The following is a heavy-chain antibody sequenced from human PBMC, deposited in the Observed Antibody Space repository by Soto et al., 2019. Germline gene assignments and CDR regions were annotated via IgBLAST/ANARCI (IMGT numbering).Heavy chain of an antibody. J-gene: IGHJ5*01. Sequence: ASVKVSCKASGYTPADFGISWVRQAPGQGLEWMGWVSGNNGASNPAPKVQGRITMTLDTSTGVSYMALRSLRSDDTAIYYCVRDQKYFRVSGNWLDSWVAGPMVADYS. V-gene: IGHV1-18*04. D-gene: IGHD1-26*01. CDR1: GYTPADFG. CDR3: VRDQKYFRVSGNWLDS. CDR2: VSGNNGAS.